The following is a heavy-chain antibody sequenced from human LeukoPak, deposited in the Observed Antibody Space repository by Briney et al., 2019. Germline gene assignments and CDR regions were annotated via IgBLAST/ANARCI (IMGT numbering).Heavy chain of an antibody. CDR1: GFTFSSYA. V-gene: IGHV3-23*01. CDR2: ISGSRT. D-gene: IGHD2-21*01. CDR3: AKDFRIGYSAHFDY. J-gene: IGHJ4*02. Sequence: GGSLRLSCAASGFTFSSYAMSWVRQAPGKGLEWVSAISGSRTYYADSVKGRFTISRDNSKNTLSLQMNSLRAEDTAVYYCAKDFRIGYSAHFDYWGQGALVTVSS.